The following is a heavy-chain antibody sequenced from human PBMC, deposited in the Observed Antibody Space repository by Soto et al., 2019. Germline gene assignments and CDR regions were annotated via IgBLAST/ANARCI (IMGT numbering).Heavy chain of an antibody. J-gene: IGHJ6*02. CDR3: AKAGLVDSMYYYYGMDV. CDR1: GFTSSSHA. V-gene: IGHV3-23*01. Sequence: GPSLSLSCAASGFTSSSHAMSWVRQAPGKGLEWGSIISGTGGGTYYAASVKGRFTISRDNSKNELYLQMNSLRAEDTAIYYCAKAGLVDSMYYYYGMDVWGQGTTVTVSS. CDR2: ISGTGGGT. D-gene: IGHD3-22*01.